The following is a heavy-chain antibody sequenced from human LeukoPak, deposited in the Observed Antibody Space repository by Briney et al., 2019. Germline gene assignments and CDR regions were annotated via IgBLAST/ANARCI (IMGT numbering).Heavy chain of an antibody. D-gene: IGHD3-22*01. CDR1: GFTFSSYA. Sequence: GGSLRLSCAASGFTFSSYAMSWVRQAPGKGLEWVSRISGSGGSTYYADSVKGRFTISRDNSKNTLYLQMNSLRAEDTAVYYCAKTITMIVVATRGAFDIWGQGTMVTVSS. J-gene: IGHJ3*02. V-gene: IGHV3-23*01. CDR2: ISGSGGST. CDR3: AKTITMIVVATRGAFDI.